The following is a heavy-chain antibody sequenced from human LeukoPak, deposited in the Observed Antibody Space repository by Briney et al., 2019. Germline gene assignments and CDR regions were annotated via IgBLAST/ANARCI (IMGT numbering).Heavy chain of an antibody. CDR1: GFTFSSYA. CDR2: INHSGST. J-gene: IGHJ4*02. V-gene: IGHV4-34*01. CDR3: ARGGYSSGWYSGY. D-gene: IGHD6-19*01. Sequence: GSLRLSCAASGFTFSSYAMSWVRQAPGKGLEWIGEINHSGSTNYNPSLKSRVTISVDTSKNQFSLKLSSVTAADTAVYYCARGGYSSGWYSGYWGQGTLVTVSS.